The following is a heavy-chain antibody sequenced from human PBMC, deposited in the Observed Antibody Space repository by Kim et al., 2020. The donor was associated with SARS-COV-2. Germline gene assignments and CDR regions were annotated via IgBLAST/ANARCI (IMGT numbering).Heavy chain of an antibody. CDR3: ARDLTGTAVLYY. V-gene: IGHV3-30*03. J-gene: IGHJ1*01. CDR1: GFTFSTSA. D-gene: IGHD1-20*01. Sequence: GGSLRLSCVASGFTFSTSAMQWVRQAPGRGLEWVAGISYDGGNEYYADSMKARFTISRDNSKSRMYLQMNSLGAEDTAVYYCARDLTGTAVLYYWGQGAL. CDR2: ISYDGGNE.